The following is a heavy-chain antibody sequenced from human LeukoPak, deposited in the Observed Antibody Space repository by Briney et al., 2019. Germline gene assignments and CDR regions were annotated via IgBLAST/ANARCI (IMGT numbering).Heavy chain of an antibody. J-gene: IGHJ4*02. Sequence: GGSLRLSCAASGVTFSSYAMSWVRQAPGKVLEWVSAISGSGGDTYYAGSVKGRFTISRDNSKNTLYLQMNSLRAEDTAIYYCAKGSGSYKGIDYWGQGTLVTVSS. CDR2: ISGSGGDT. CDR3: AKGSGSYKGIDY. D-gene: IGHD3-10*01. V-gene: IGHV3-23*01. CDR1: GVTFSSYA.